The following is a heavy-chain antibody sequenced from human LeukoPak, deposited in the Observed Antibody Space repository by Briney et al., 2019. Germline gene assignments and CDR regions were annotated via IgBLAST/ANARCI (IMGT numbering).Heavy chain of an antibody. CDR2: INPSSGGT. Sequence: ASVKVSCKASGYTFTGYYMHWVRQAPGQGLEWMGRINPSSGGTNYAQKFQGRVTMTRDTSISTAYMELSRLRSDDTAVYYCARAEDDFWSGYLNWFDPWGQGTLVTVSS. D-gene: IGHD3-3*01. CDR1: GYTFTGYY. V-gene: IGHV1-2*06. CDR3: ARAEDDFWSGYLNWFDP. J-gene: IGHJ5*02.